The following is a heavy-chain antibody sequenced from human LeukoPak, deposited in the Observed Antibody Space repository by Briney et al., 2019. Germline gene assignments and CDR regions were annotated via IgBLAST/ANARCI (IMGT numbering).Heavy chain of an antibody. Sequence: GGSLRLSCAASEFSFSNYWMSWVRQAPGKGLEWVSYISSSGSTIYYADSVKGRFTISRDNAKNSLYLQMNSLRAEDTAVYYCAELGITVIGGVWGKGTTVTISS. CDR2: ISSSGSTI. CDR3: AELGITVIGGV. CDR1: EFSFSNYW. V-gene: IGHV3-48*03. J-gene: IGHJ6*04. D-gene: IGHD3-10*02.